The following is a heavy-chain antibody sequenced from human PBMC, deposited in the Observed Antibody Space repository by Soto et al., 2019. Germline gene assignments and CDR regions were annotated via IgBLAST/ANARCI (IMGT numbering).Heavy chain of an antibody. CDR1: GYTFTSYG. CDR3: ARQLYYDFWSGYYRPFDY. CDR2: ISAYNGNT. Sequence: ASVKVSCKASGYTFTSYGISWVRQAPGQGLEWMGWISAYNGNTNYAQKLQGRVTMTTDTSTSTAYMELRSLRSDDTAVYYCARQLYYDFWSGYYRPFDYWGQGTQVTVSS. V-gene: IGHV1-18*01. J-gene: IGHJ4*02. D-gene: IGHD3-3*01.